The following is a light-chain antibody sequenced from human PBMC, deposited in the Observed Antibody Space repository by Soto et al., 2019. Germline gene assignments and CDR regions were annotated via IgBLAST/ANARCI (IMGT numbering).Light chain of an antibody. J-gene: IGLJ2*01. CDR3: CSYAGSSTLVV. V-gene: IGLV2-23*02. Sequence: QAVVTQPASVSGSPGQSITISCTGTSSDVGSYNLVSWYQQHPGKAPKLVIYEVSKRPSGVSNRFSGSKSGNTASLTISGLQAEDEADYYCCSYAGSSTLVVFGGGTKLTVL. CDR1: SSDVGSYNL. CDR2: EVS.